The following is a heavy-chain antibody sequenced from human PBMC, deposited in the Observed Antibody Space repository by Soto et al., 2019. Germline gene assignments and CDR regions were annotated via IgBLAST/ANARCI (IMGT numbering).Heavy chain of an antibody. CDR3: TRCTTGTAGGYYYMDV. CDR2: IRSKANSYAT. D-gene: IGHD1-1*01. Sequence: EVQLVESGGGLVQPGGSLKLSCAASGFTFSGSAMHWVRQASGKGLEWVGRIRSKANSYATAYAASVKGRFTISRDDSKNMAYLQTNRLKTGDTAVYYCTRCTTGTAGGYYYMDVCGKGTTVTVSS. J-gene: IGHJ6*03. CDR1: GFTFSGSA. V-gene: IGHV3-73*01.